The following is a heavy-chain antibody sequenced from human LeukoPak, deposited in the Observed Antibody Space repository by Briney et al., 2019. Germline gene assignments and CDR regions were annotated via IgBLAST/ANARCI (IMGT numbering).Heavy chain of an antibody. CDR1: GGSISGYY. Sequence: SETLSLTCIVSGGSISGYYWSWIRQPPGKGLEWIGYIFYSGSTNYNPSLKGRVTISVDTSKNQFSLNLSSVTAADTAVYYCARALYYYDSSGPLPLKWGQGTLVTVSS. CDR3: ARALYYYDSSGPLPLK. CDR2: IFYSGST. V-gene: IGHV4-59*01. D-gene: IGHD3-22*01. J-gene: IGHJ4*02.